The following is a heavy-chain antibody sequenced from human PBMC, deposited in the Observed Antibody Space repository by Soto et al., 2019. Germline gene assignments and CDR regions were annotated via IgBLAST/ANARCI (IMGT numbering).Heavy chain of an antibody. CDR1: GYNFNTYW. V-gene: IGHV5-51*01. D-gene: IGHD2-2*01. J-gene: IGHJ5*02. Sequence: PGESLKISCQASGYNFNTYWNGWVRQMPGKGLEWMGISYPGDSDTSYSPSFRGQVIISADKSISTAYLQWSSLKASDTAIYYCARHLGGCRSNSCRIEGLGPWGQGALVTVSS. CDR3: ARHLGGCRSNSCRIEGLGP. CDR2: SYPGDSDT.